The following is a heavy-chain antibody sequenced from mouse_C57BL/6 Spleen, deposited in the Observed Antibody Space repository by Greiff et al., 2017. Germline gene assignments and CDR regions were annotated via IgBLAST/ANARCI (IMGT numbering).Heavy chain of an antibody. D-gene: IGHD1-1*01. V-gene: IGHV1-26*01. CDR2: INPNNGGT. CDR1: GYTFTDYY. Sequence: EVQLQQSGPELVKPGASVKISCKASGYTFTDYYMNWVKQSHGKSLEWIGDINPNNGGTSYNQKFKGKATLTVDKSSSTAYMELRSLTSEDSAVYYCARPTVVAGDYFDYWGQGTTLTVSS. J-gene: IGHJ2*01. CDR3: ARPTVVAGDYFDY.